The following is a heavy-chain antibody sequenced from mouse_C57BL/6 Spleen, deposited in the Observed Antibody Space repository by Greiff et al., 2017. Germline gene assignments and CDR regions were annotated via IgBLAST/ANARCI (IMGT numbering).Heavy chain of an antibody. CDR1: GFTFSSYA. Sequence: EVQRVESGAGLVKPGGSLKLSCAASGFTFSSYAMSWVRQTPEKRLEWVAYISSGGDYIYYADTVKGRFTISRDNARNTLYLQMSSLKSEDTAMCYCTRDRGYGYDGAMDYWGQGTSVTVSS. CDR2: ISSGGDYI. V-gene: IGHV5-9-1*02. D-gene: IGHD2-2*01. J-gene: IGHJ4*01. CDR3: TRDRGYGYDGAMDY.